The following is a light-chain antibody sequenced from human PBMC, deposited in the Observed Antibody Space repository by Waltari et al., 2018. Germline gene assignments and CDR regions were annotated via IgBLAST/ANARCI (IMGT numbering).Light chain of an antibody. J-gene: IGLJ3*02. Sequence: QSALAQPRSMSGSPGQSVAISCTGTSSDVGGYNFVSWYQQHPDKAPKLIIYDVNKRPSGVPDRFSGSKSCNTASLTISGLQAEDEAHYYCWSYVGGNTYWVFGGGTKLTVL. CDR2: DVN. CDR1: SSDVGGYNF. CDR3: WSYVGGNTYWV. V-gene: IGLV2-11*01.